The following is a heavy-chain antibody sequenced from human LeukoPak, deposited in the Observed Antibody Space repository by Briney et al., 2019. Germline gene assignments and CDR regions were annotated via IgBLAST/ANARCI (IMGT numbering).Heavy chain of an antibody. D-gene: IGHD1-26*01. CDR3: ARDKIVGATNFDY. V-gene: IGHV3-23*01. CDR2: IGNSGGGI. Sequence: PGGSLRLSCAASGFTFSTCTMYWVRHPPGKGLEWVSIIGNSGGGIHYADSVKGRFTISRDNSKNTLYLQMNSLRAKDTAVYYCARDKIVGATNFDYWGQGTLVTVSS. CDR1: GFTFSTCT. J-gene: IGHJ4*02.